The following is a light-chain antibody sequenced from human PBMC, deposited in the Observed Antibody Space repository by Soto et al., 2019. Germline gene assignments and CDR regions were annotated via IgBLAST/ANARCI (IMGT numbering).Light chain of an antibody. Sequence: EIVLTQSPGTLSLSPGERATLSCRASDSVDSNYLAWYQQKPGQAPGLLIYRASSRATGVPDRFSGSGSGTDFTLTISRLEPEDFAVYYCQQYGSSPWTFGQGTKVDI. V-gene: IGKV3-20*01. CDR2: RAS. CDR3: QQYGSSPWT. CDR1: DSVDSNY. J-gene: IGKJ1*01.